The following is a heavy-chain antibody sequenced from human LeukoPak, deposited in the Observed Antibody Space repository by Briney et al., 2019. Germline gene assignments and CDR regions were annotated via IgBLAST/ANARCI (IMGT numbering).Heavy chain of an antibody. Sequence: PGGSLRLSCAASGFTFSSHAMTWVRQAPGKGLEWVSAISGRGGSTYYADSVKGRFTISRDNSKNTLYLQMNSLRAEDTAVYYCAAAYGPLGYLGYWGQGTLVTVSS. CDR3: AAAYGPLGYLGY. J-gene: IGHJ4*02. V-gene: IGHV3-23*01. CDR1: GFTFSSHA. D-gene: IGHD3-10*01. CDR2: ISGRGGST.